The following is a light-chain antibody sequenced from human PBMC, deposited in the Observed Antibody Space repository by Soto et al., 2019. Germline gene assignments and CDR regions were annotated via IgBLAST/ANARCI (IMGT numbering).Light chain of an antibody. J-gene: IGKJ1*01. CDR3: QQDAASQT. CDR1: QSVSSSY. V-gene: IGKV3-20*01. Sequence: EIVLTQSPGTLSLSPGERATLSCRASQSVSSSYLAWYQQKPGQAPGLLIYGASSRATGIPDRFSGSGSGTDFTLTISRLEPEDFAVYYCQQDAASQTFGQGTKVEIK. CDR2: GAS.